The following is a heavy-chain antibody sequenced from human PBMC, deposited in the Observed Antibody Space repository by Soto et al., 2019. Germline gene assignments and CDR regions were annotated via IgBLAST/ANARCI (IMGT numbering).Heavy chain of an antibody. Sequence: GGSLRLSCAASGFTFSSYAMSWVRRAPGKGLEWVSAISGSGGSTYYADSVKGRFTISRDNSKNTLYLQMNSLRAEDTAVYYCAKDFATTFRGQGSYYYYGMDVWGQGTTVTVSS. CDR1: GFTFSSYA. J-gene: IGHJ6*02. CDR2: ISGSGGST. CDR3: AKDFATTFRGQGSYYYYGMDV. V-gene: IGHV3-23*01. D-gene: IGHD3-16*01.